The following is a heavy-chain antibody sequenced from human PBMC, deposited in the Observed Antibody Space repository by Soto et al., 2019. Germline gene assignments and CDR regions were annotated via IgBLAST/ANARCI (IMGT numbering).Heavy chain of an antibody. V-gene: IGHV3-30*18. CDR1: GFTLTTYG. CDR3: AKEFGSTWIDH. Sequence: WGSLRLSCAASGFTLTTYGIHLFRQAPGKGLEWVAAMSYDGTKEYYADSVKGRFTISRDSSRNTLFLQLNSLRAEDTAVYYCAKEFGSTWIDHWGEGTLVTVSS. J-gene: IGHJ4*02. D-gene: IGHD6-13*01. CDR2: MSYDGTKE.